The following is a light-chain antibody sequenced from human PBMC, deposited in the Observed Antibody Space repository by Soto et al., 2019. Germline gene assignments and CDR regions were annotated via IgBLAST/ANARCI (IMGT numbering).Light chain of an antibody. CDR3: QQTYSTPYT. Sequence: DIQMTQSPSSLSASVGDRVTITCRASQSISTYLNWFQQRPGRAPELLISTASTLQSGVPSRFGGSGSATDFTLIISSLQPEDFATYYCQQTYSTPYTFGQGTMLEI. V-gene: IGKV1-39*01. CDR2: TAS. CDR1: QSISTY. J-gene: IGKJ2*01.